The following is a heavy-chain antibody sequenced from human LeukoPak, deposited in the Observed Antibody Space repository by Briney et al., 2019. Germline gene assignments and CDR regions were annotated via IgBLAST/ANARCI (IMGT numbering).Heavy chain of an antibody. J-gene: IGHJ4*02. CDR1: GFTVSSNY. CDR3: ARDWIDRSLDY. V-gene: IGHV3-53*01. Sequence: GGSLRLSCAASGFTVSSNYMSWVRQAPGKGLEWVSVIYSGGSTYYADSVQGRFTISRDDSKNTVYLQMNSLRDEDTAIYYCARDWIDRSLDYWGQGTLVTVSS. CDR2: IYSGGST. D-gene: IGHD2-2*03.